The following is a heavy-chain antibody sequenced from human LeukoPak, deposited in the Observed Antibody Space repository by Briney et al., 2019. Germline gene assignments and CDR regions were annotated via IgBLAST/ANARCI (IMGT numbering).Heavy chain of an antibody. CDR3: AEGSRSSGYNIRDYYYYMDV. D-gene: IGHD6-6*01. J-gene: IGHJ6*03. CDR2: IWYDGSNK. CDR1: GFTFSSYG. Sequence: GGSLRLSCAASGFTFSSYGMHWVRQAPGKGLEWVAVIWYDGSNKYYADSVKGRFTISRDNSKNTLYLQMNSLRAEDTAVYYCAEGSRSSGYNIRDYYYYMDVWGKGTTVTVSS. V-gene: IGHV3-33*06.